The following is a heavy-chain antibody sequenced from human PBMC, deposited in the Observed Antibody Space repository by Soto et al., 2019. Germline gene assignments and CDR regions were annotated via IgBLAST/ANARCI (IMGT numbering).Heavy chain of an antibody. V-gene: IGHV4-34*01. CDR1: GASLSGYY. CDR3: GGGSNYGSGSDSIRSGFQYYFYIDV. CDR2: INESGSP. Sequence: QVQLQQWGAGLLKPSETLSLTCAVYGASLSGYYWTWIRQSPGKGLEWIAEINESGSPNYSPSLKGRVTISIVMSKNQFSLTLSSVTAADTAVYYCGGGSNYGSGSDSIRSGFQYYFYIDVWGKGTTVTVSS. D-gene: IGHD3-10*01. J-gene: IGHJ6*03.